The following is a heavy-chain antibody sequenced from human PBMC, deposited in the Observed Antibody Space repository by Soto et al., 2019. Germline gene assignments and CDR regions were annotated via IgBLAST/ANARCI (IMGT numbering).Heavy chain of an antibody. CDR2: IYHSGNT. Sequence: SETLSLTCAVSGVSISSSNWWSWVRQPPGKGLEWIGEIYHSGNTNYNPSLKSRVTISVDKSKNQFSLKLNSVTAADTAVYYCAASSTTVIDYWGQGTLVTVSS. CDR3: AASSTTVIDY. D-gene: IGHD4-17*01. J-gene: IGHJ4*02. V-gene: IGHV4-4*02. CDR1: GVSISSSNW.